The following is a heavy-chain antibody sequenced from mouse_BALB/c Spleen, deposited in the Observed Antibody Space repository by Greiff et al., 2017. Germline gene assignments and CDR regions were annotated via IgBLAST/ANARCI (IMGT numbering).Heavy chain of an antibody. V-gene: IGHV1-77*01. Sequence: QVQLQQSGAELARPGASVKLSCKASGYTFTDYYINWVKQRTGQGLEWIGEIYPGSGNTYYNEKFKGKATLTADKSSSTAYMQLSSLTSEDSAVYFCARSGYYDYDDAMDYWGQGTSVTVSS. J-gene: IGHJ4*01. D-gene: IGHD2-4*01. CDR1: GYTFTDYY. CDR3: ARSGYYDYDDAMDY. CDR2: IYPGSGNT.